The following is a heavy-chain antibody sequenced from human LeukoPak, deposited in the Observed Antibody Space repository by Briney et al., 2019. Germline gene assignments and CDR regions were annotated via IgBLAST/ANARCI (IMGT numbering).Heavy chain of an antibody. CDR1: GYTLTELS. V-gene: IGHV1-24*01. Sequence: ASVKVSCKVSGYTLTELSMHWVRQAPGKGLEWVGGFDPEDGETIYAQKFQGRVTMTEDTSTDTAYMELSSLRSEDTAVYYCATDGYYYDSSGYAFSLFDYWGQGTLVTVSS. CDR2: FDPEDGET. J-gene: IGHJ4*02. D-gene: IGHD3-22*01. CDR3: ATDGYYYDSSGYAFSLFDY.